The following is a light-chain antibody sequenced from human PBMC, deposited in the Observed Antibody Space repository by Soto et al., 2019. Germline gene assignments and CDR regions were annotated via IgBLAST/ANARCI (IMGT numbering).Light chain of an antibody. CDR2: SNN. Sequence: QSVLTQPPSASGTPGQRVTISCSGSSSNIGSNPVNWYQQLPGTAPKLLIYSNNQRPSGVPDRFSGSKSGTSASLAISGLQSEDEADYYCEAWDYSLNGVVFGGGTKLTVL. CDR3: EAWDYSLNGVV. V-gene: IGLV1-44*01. CDR1: SSNIGSNP. J-gene: IGLJ2*01.